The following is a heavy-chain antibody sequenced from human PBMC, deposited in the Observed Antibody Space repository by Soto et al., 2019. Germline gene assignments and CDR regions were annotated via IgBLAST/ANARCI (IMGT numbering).Heavy chain of an antibody. CDR2: INGYNGNT. V-gene: IGHV1-18*01. CDR3: ARDPVAGTYCDY. D-gene: IGHD6-19*01. CDR1: GYTFTNYG. J-gene: IGHJ4*02. Sequence: QVQLVQSGAEVKKPGASVKVSCKASGYTFTNYGISWVRQAPGQGLEWMGWINGYNGNTNDAQKLQGRVTMTTDTATSTASMELRSLRSDDTAVYYLARDPVAGTYCDYWGQGTRVNVSS.